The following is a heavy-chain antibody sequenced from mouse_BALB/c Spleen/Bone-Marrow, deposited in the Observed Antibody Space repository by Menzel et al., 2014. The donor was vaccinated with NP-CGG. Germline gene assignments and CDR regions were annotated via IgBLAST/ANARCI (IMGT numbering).Heavy chain of an antibody. CDR1: GYAFTNYN. CDR3: ARLGTTAVPDY. J-gene: IGHJ2*01. Sequence: EVQGVESGPELVKPGAPVKVSCKASGYAFTNYNMYWVKQSHGKSLEWIGYNDPYSGGTNYNQKFKGKATLTVDKSSSTAYMHLNSLTSEDSAVYYCARLGTTAVPDYWGQGTTLTVSS. V-gene: IGHV1S135*01. D-gene: IGHD1-1*01. CDR2: NDPYSGGT.